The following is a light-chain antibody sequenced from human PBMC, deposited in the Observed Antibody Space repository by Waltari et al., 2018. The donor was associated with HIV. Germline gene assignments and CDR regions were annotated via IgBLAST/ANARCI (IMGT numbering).Light chain of an antibody. J-gene: IGKJ1*01. CDR1: QSVSSN. Sequence: EIVMTQSPATLSVSPGERATLSCRASQSVSSNLAWYQHKAGQAPRRLIYGASTRATGIPARFSGSGSGTEFNFTISGLQSEDFAVYYCQQYNNWPPKTFGQGTKVEIK. CDR2: GAS. V-gene: IGKV3-15*01. CDR3: QQYNNWPPKT.